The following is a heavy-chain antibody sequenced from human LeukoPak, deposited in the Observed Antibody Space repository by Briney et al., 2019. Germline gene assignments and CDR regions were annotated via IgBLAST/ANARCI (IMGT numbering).Heavy chain of an antibody. J-gene: IGHJ4*02. Sequence: SGGSLRLSCAASGFTFSIYAIHWVRQAPSKGLEWVAVISHDGSTTYYADSVKGRFTISRDNSKNTLYLQMDTLGAEDTAVYYCARAVVGKEDLDYWGQGTLVTVSS. CDR3: ARAVVGKEDLDY. CDR2: ISHDGSTT. CDR1: GFTFSIYA. V-gene: IGHV3-30*04. D-gene: IGHD6-19*01.